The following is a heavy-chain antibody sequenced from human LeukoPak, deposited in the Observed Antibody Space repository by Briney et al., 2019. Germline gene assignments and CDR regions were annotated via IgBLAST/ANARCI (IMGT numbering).Heavy chain of an antibody. V-gene: IGHV1-18*04. CDR1: GYTFTGYY. J-gene: IGHJ6*03. D-gene: IGHD6-6*01. Sequence: ASVKVSCKASGYTFTGYYMHWVRQAPGQGLEWMGWISAYNGNTNYAQKLQGRVTMTTDTSTSTAYMELRSLRSDDTAVYYCASTRRGSSSDYYYYMDVWGKGTTVTVSS. CDR2: ISAYNGNT. CDR3: ASTRRGSSSDYYYYMDV.